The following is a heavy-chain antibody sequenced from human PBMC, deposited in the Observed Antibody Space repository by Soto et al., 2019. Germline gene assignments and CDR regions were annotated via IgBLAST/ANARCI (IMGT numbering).Heavy chain of an antibody. Sequence: GGSLRLSCAASGFTFSSYAMSWVRQAPGKGLEWVSAISGSGGSTYYADSVKGRFTISRDNSKNTLYLQMNSLRAEDTAVYYCATPGYSTEMELYYFDYWGQGTLVTVSS. V-gene: IGHV3-23*01. CDR3: ATPGYSTEMELYYFDY. J-gene: IGHJ4*02. D-gene: IGHD6-13*01. CDR2: ISGSGGST. CDR1: GFTFSSYA.